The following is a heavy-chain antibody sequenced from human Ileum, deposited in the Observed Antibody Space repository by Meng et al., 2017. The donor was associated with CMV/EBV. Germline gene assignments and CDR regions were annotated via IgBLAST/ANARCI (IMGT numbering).Heavy chain of an antibody. CDR3: AIEKSTCTSSTCYGVDS. J-gene: IGHJ4*02. D-gene: IGHD2-2*01. Sequence: SGSGSVNRSEILCSLDTVLHSFLSGYYWRWIAHSAGKGLEWIGRIHTSGTTNHNPFIRRRDTLSQDTSKAQFYLKLISVTAAETAVYYCAIEKSTCTSSTCYGVDSWGQGTLVTVSS. CDR1: HSFLSGYY. CDR2: IHTSGTT. V-gene: IGHV4-4*07.